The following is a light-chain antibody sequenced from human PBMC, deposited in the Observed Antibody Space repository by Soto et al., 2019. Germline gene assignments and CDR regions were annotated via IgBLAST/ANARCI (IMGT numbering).Light chain of an antibody. J-gene: IGKJ2*01. Sequence: DIQMTQSPSSLSASVGDRVTITCRASQSVSTYLNWYSQKSGGAPKLLLHGVAKLENGSRSRFSGCVLLTDFTLTVNTLEPEYFVVYFCQHSYDVPCTFGKGTK. V-gene: IGKV1-39*01. CDR2: GVA. CDR3: QHSYDVPCT. CDR1: QSVSTY.